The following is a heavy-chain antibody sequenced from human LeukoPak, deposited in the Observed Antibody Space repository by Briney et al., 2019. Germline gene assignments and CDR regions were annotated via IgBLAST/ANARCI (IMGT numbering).Heavy chain of an antibody. Sequence: GGSLRLSCAASGFTFSSYSMNWVRQAPGKGLEWVAVISYDGSNKYYADSVKGRFTISRDNSKNTLYLQMNSLRAEDTAVYYCASTNRLDYWGQGTLVTVSS. CDR3: ASTNRLDY. V-gene: IGHV3-30*03. D-gene: IGHD2/OR15-2a*01. CDR1: GFTFSSYS. CDR2: ISYDGSNK. J-gene: IGHJ4*02.